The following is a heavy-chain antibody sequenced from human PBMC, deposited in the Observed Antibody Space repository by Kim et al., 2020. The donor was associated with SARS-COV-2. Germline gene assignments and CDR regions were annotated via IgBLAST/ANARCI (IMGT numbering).Heavy chain of an antibody. CDR3: ASGFDH. J-gene: IGHJ2*01. V-gene: IGHV4-59*01. Sequence: SETLSLTCTVSGGSISSYYWSWIRLPPGKGLEWIGFVSYSGSTNYNPSLKSRVPISVDTSKNQFYLKLSSVTAADTAVYYCASGFDHWGRGTPATVSS. CDR2: VSYSGST. CDR1: GGSISSYY.